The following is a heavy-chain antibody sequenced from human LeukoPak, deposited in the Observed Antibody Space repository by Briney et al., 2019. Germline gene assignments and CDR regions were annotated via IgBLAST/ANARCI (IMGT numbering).Heavy chain of an antibody. J-gene: IGHJ4*02. Sequence: HPGGSLRLSSGASGFTFRTHGMNWVRQAPGKGLEWVSGISWNSGSIGYADSVKGRFTISRDNAKNSLYLQMNSLRAEDTALYYCAKESSGGFDYWGQGTLVTVSS. D-gene: IGHD6-19*01. CDR1: GFTFRTHG. V-gene: IGHV3-9*01. CDR2: ISWNSGSI. CDR3: AKESSGGFDY.